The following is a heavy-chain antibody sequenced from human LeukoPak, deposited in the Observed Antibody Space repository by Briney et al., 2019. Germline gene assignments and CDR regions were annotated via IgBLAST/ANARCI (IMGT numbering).Heavy chain of an antibody. Sequence: ASVQVSCKASGGTFSSYAISWVRQAPGQGLERMGRIIPIFGTANYAQKFQGRVTITADKSTSTAYMELSSLRSEDTAVYYCARDRGYSITFDYWGQGTLVTVSS. V-gene: IGHV1-69*06. CDR2: IIPIFGTA. D-gene: IGHD5-18*01. CDR3: ARDRGYSITFDY. CDR1: GGTFSSYA. J-gene: IGHJ4*02.